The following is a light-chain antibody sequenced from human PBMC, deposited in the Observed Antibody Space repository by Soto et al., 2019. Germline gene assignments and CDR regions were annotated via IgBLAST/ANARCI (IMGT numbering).Light chain of an antibody. CDR3: MQALQAPIT. CDR1: QSLLHSNGYNY. CDR2: LGS. J-gene: IGKJ5*01. Sequence: DIVMTQSPLSLPVTPGEPASISCRSSQSLLHSNGYNYLDWYLQKPGQSPQLLIYLGSNRASGVPDRFSGSGSGTDFTLKISRVEAEDVGVYYCMQALQAPITFGQGRLLETK. V-gene: IGKV2-28*01.